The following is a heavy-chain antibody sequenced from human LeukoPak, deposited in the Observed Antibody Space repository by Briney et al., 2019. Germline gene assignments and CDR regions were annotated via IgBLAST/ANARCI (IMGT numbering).Heavy chain of an antibody. Sequence: GGSLRLSCAASGFTFSSFSMNWVRQAPGKGLEWVSFITGSSSTIYYADSVKGRFTISRDNSQNTLYLQMNSLRTEDTALYFCAKDRTMAADGTYFDYWGQGTLVTVSS. D-gene: IGHD6-13*01. J-gene: IGHJ4*02. CDR2: ITGSSSTI. CDR3: AKDRTMAADGTYFDY. V-gene: IGHV3-48*01. CDR1: GFTFSSFS.